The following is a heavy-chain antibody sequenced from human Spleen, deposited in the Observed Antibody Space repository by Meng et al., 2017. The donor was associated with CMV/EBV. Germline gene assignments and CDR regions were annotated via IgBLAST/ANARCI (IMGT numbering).Heavy chain of an antibody. CDR3: AREVRSYYYYGMDV. CDR1: GGSISSSAYY. D-gene: IGHD3-10*01. J-gene: IGHJ6*02. CDR2: IYFLGSS. Sequence: SETLSLTCTVSGGSISSSAYYWGWIRQPPGKGLEWIGSIYFLGSSYYNPSLRSRVTISLDTSKKQFSLKLTSVTAADTAVYYCAREVRSYYYYGMDVWGQGTTVTVSS. V-gene: IGHV4-39*07.